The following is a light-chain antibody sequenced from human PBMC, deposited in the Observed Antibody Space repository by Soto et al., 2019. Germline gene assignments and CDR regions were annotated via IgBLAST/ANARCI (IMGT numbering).Light chain of an antibody. Sequence: EIVMTQSPATLPVSPGERATLSCRASQSVSINLAWYQQKPGQAPRLLIYGASTRATGIPARFSGSGSGTEFTLTISSLQSEDFAVYYCQQYNNWPPYTFGQGTKLEIK. CDR1: QSVSIN. CDR2: GAS. V-gene: IGKV3-15*01. CDR3: QQYNNWPPYT. J-gene: IGKJ2*01.